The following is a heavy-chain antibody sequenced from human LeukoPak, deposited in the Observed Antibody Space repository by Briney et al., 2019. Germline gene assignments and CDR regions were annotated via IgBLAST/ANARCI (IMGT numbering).Heavy chain of an antibody. V-gene: IGHV3-11*04. D-gene: IGHD1-26*01. CDR1: GFIFSDYY. CDR2: ISSSGSTI. J-gene: IGHJ4*02. CDR3: AKVGEVGATHLYYFDY. Sequence: GGSLRLSCAASGFIFSDYYMSWIRQAPGKGLEWVSYISSSGSTIYYADSMKGRFTISRDNSKNTLYLQMNSLRAEDTAVYYCAKVGEVGATHLYYFDYWGQGTLVTVSS.